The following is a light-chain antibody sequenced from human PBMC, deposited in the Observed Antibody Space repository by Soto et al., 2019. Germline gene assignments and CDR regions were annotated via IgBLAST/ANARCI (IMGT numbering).Light chain of an antibody. J-gene: IGKJ1*01. CDR3: QQYHIYSGT. CDR1: QTIDSW. Sequence: DIQMTQSHSTLSASVGDIVTITCRASQTIDSWLAWYQQRPGKPPNLLIYKASTLASGVPSRFSGSGSGTEFTLTINSLQPDDFATYYCQQYHIYSGTFGQGTKVDIK. V-gene: IGKV1-5*03. CDR2: KAS.